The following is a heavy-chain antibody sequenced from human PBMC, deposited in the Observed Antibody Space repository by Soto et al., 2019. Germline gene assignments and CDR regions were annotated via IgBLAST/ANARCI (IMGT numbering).Heavy chain of an antibody. CDR3: ARPSKIAATLDY. CDR1: GFTFISHG. J-gene: IGHJ4*02. CDR2: IWYDGSNK. Sequence: PGGSLGLSCAASGFTFISHGMHWVRQAPGEGLEWVAVIWYDGSNKYYADSVKGRFTISRDNSKNTLYLEMNSLRAEDTAVYYCARPSKIAATLDYWGQGTLVTVSS. V-gene: IGHV3-33*01. D-gene: IGHD2-15*01.